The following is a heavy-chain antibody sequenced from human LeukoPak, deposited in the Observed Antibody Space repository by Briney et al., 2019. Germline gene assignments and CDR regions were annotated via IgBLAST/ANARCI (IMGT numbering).Heavy chain of an antibody. CDR3: ARDGGYGSGAFDI. V-gene: IGHV4-59*01. Sequence: SETLSLTCTVSDGSISSYYWSWIRQPPGKGLEWIGYIYYSGSTNYNPSLKSRVTISVDTSKNQFSLKLSSVTAADTAVYYCARDGGYGSGAFDIWGQGTMVTVSS. D-gene: IGHD3-10*01. CDR1: DGSISSYY. J-gene: IGHJ3*02. CDR2: IYYSGST.